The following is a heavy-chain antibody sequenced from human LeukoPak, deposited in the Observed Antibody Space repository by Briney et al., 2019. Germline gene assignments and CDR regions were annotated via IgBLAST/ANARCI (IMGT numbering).Heavy chain of an antibody. CDR3: ARKREEGDTAMVTSLFDY. V-gene: IGHV3-21*01. CDR1: GFTFSGYS. CDR2: ITSSSSYM. Sequence: GGSLRLSCAASGFTFSGYSMNWVRPAPGKGLEWVSSITSSSSYMYYADSVKGRFTISRDNAKNSLYLQLNSLRAEDTAVYYCARKREEGDTAMVTSLFDYWGHGALVTVSS. J-gene: IGHJ4*01. D-gene: IGHD5-18*01.